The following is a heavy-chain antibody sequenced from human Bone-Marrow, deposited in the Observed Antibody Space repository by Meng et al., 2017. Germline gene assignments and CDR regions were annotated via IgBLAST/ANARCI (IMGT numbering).Heavy chain of an antibody. CDR3: ARDYYDSSGPDY. CDR2: IIPILGIA. V-gene: IGHV1-69*04. CDR1: GGTFSSYT. J-gene: IGHJ4*02. Sequence: SVKVSCKASGGTFSSYTISWVRQAPGQGLEWMGRIIPILGIANYAQKFQGRVTITADKSTGTAYMELSSLRSEDTAVYYCARDYYDSSGPDYWGQGTLVTVSS. D-gene: IGHD3-22*01.